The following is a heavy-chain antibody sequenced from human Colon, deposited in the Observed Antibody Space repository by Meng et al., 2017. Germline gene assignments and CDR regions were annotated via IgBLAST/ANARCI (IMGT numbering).Heavy chain of an antibody. CDR3: ARDHGYSYGLPLDY. V-gene: IGHV6-1*01. Sequence: QVQLQQPAPGLVKPSQTLSLTWFISGDSVSSNTATWNWIRQSPSGGLEWLGRTYYRSKWYNEYAVSVKSRMTFNADTSKNQVSLQVNSVTPEDTAVYYCARDHGYSYGLPLDYWGQGILVTVSS. D-gene: IGHD5-18*01. CDR2: TYYRSKWYN. J-gene: IGHJ4*02. CDR1: GDSVSSNTAT.